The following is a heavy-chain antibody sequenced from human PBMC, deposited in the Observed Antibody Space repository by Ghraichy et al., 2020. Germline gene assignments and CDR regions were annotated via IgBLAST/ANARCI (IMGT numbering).Heavy chain of an antibody. J-gene: IGHJ4*02. D-gene: IGHD6-13*01. V-gene: IGHV3-23*01. CDR3: AKDGSGGYSSSWYGPEY. CDR1: GFTFSSYA. CDR2: ISGSGGTT. Sequence: GGSLRLSCAASGFTFSSYAMSWVRQAPGKGLEWDSAISGSGGTTYYADSVKGRFTISRDNSKNTLYLQMNSLRAEDTAVYYCAKDGSGGYSSSWYGPEYWGQGTLVTVSS.